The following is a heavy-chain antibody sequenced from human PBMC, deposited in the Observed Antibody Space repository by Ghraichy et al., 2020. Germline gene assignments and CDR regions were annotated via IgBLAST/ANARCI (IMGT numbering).Heavy chain of an antibody. J-gene: IGHJ2*01. Sequence: SQTLSLTCTVSGASIRSYYWSWIRQPPGRGLEWIGYIYFSGSIDYNPSLKSRVSISMDTSKNQFSLKLNSVSAADTAVYYCARVGSGWLYWYFDLWGHGNLVTVSS. D-gene: IGHD6-19*01. V-gene: IGHV4-59*01. CDR1: GASIRSYY. CDR2: IYFSGSI. CDR3: ARVGSGWLYWYFDL.